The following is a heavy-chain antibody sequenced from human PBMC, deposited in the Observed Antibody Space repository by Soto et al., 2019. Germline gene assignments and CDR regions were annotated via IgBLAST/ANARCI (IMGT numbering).Heavy chain of an antibody. J-gene: IGHJ6*02. Sequence: HPGGYLRLSCAASGFTFSSYWMHWVRQAPGKGLVWVSRINSDGSSTSYADSVKGRFTISRDNAKNTLYLQMNSLRAEDTAVYYCARDEKYNWNDGYYYYGMDVWGQGTTVTVSS. CDR3: ARDEKYNWNDGYYYYGMDV. V-gene: IGHV3-74*01. D-gene: IGHD1-1*01. CDR1: GFTFSSYW. CDR2: INSDGSST.